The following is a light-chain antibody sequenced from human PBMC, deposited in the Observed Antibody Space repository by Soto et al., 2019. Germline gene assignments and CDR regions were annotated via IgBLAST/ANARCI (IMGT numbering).Light chain of an antibody. CDR1: QGISTW. J-gene: IGKJ3*01. V-gene: IGKV1D-12*01. CDR3: QQSYSTPS. Sequence: DIQMTQSPSSVSASVGDRVTITCRASQGISTWLVWYQQKPGKAPKLLIYAASSLQSAVPSRFSGSGSGTDFTLTISSLQPEDFATYYCQQSYSTPSFGPGTKVDIK. CDR2: AAS.